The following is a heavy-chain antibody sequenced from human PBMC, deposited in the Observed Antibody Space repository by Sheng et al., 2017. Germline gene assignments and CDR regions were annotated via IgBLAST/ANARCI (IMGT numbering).Heavy chain of an antibody. Sequence: GSSVKVSCKASGDTFSSYAISWVRQAPGQGLEWMGGIIPIFGTANYAQKFQGRVTITADESTSTAYMELSSLRSEDTAVYYCARGQVYAKVSINWFDPWGQGTLVTVSS. J-gene: IGHJ5*02. D-gene: IGHD2-8*01. V-gene: IGHV1-69*13. CDR3: ARGQVYAKVSINWFDP. CDR1: GDTFSSYA. CDR2: IIPIFGTA.